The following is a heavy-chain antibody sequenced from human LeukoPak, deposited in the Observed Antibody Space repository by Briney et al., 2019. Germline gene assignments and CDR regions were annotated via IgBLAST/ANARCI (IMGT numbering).Heavy chain of an antibody. V-gene: IGHV1-8*01. J-gene: IGHJ4*02. Sequence: GASVKVSCKASGYTFTSYDINWVRQATGQGLEWMVWMKPNSGNTGYAQKFQGRVTMTRSTSISTAYMELRGLRSDDTAVYYCARVRDLWFGDFDYWGQGTLVTVSS. CDR1: GYTFTSYD. D-gene: IGHD3-10*01. CDR3: ARVRDLWFGDFDY. CDR2: MKPNSGNT.